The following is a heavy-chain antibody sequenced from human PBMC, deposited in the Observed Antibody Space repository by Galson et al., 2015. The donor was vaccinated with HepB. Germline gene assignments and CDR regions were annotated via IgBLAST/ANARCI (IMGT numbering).Heavy chain of an antibody. CDR1: GFNFSLYA. Sequence: SLRLSCAASGFNFSLYALHWVRQAPGKGLEWVAVTSYDGSKRNYADSVRGRVTISRDSSKNTLYLQMNNLRPEDTAMYYCARDGYVYGSGSYIDVWGQGTLVTV. V-gene: IGHV3-30-3*01. J-gene: IGHJ4*02. CDR2: TSYDGSKR. CDR3: ARDGYVYGSGSYIDV. D-gene: IGHD3-10*01.